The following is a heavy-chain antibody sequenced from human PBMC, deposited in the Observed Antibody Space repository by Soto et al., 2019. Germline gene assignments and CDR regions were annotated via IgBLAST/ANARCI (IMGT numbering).Heavy chain of an antibody. D-gene: IGHD3-3*01. V-gene: IGHV3-23*01. J-gene: IGHJ4*02. CDR2: ISGSGGST. Sequence: GSLRLSCAASGFTFSSYAMSWVRQAPGKGLEWVSAISGSGGSTYYADSVKGRFTISRDNSKNTLYLQMNSLRAEDTAVYYCAIPYYDFWSGPDWGQGTLVTVSS. CDR3: AIPYYDFWSGPD. CDR1: GFTFSSYA.